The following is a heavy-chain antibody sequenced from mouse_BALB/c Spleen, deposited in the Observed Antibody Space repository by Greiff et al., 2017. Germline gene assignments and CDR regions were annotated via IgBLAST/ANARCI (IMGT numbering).Heavy chain of an antibody. Sequence: LVESGAELVKPGASVKLSCTASGFNIKDTYMHWVKQRPEQGLEWIGRIDPANGNTKYDPKFQGKATITADTSSNTAYLQLSSLTSEDTAVYYCARFLSYFDYWGQGTTLTVSS. CDR1: GFNIKDTY. CDR3: ARFLSYFDY. V-gene: IGHV14-3*02. CDR2: IDPANGNT. D-gene: IGHD6-1*01. J-gene: IGHJ2*01.